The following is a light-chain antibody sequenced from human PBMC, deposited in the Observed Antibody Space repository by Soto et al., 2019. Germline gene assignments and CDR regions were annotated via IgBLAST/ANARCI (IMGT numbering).Light chain of an antibody. CDR2: AAS. J-gene: IGKJ1*01. Sequence: AIQMTQSPSTLSASVGDRITITCRASQGIRNELGWYQQKPGKVPKLLISAASNLQSGVPSRFSGSGSGTDFTLTISSLHPEDFATYYCLQDYNYPRTFGQGTKVETK. CDR3: LQDYNYPRT. V-gene: IGKV1-6*01. CDR1: QGIRNE.